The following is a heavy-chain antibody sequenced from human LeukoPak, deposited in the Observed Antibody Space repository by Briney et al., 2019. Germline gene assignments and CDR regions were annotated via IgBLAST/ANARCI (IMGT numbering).Heavy chain of an antibody. CDR2: ISYSGST. CDR1: GGSISSSSHS. D-gene: IGHD2-2*01. V-gene: IGHV4-39*01. Sequence: SETLSLTCTVTGGSISSSSHSWGWIRQPPGKGLEWIGSISYSGSTYYNPSLKTRVTMSVDTSENQFSLKPSSVTAADSTVYYCVRIYCTSTSCYGDSYYGMDVWGQGTTVTVSS. CDR3: VRIYCTSTSCYGDSYYGMDV. J-gene: IGHJ6*02.